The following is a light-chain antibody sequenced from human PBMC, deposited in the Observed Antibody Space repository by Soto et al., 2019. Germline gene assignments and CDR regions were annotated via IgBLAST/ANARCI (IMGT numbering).Light chain of an antibody. CDR2: EVT. CDR3: SSDAGSNNL. Sequence: QSALTQPPSASGSPGQAGTISCTGTSSDVGVYNYVSWYQQHPGKAPKLMIYEVTKRPSGVPDRFSGSKSGNTASLTVSGLQAEDGADYYCSSDAGSNNLFVGGTTLTVL. J-gene: IGLJ2*01. CDR1: SSDVGVYNY. V-gene: IGLV2-8*01.